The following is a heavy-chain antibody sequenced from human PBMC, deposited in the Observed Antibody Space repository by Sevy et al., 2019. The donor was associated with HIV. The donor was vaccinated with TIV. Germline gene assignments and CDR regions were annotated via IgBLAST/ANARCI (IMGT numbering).Heavy chain of an antibody. Sequence: ASVKVSCKASGYSFIGYYMLWVRQAPGQGLEWMGWINPNTGGTNYAQKFQGRVTMTSDTSISTAYLEVSRLRSDDTALYYCARDRTVAGGNFGYWGQGTLVTVSS. CDR1: GYSFIGYY. V-gene: IGHV1-2*02. D-gene: IGHD6-19*01. J-gene: IGHJ4*02. CDR3: ARDRTVAGGNFGY. CDR2: INPNTGGT.